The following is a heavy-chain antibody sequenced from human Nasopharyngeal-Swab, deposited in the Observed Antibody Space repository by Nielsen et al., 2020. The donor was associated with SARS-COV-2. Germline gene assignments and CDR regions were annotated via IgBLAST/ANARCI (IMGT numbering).Heavy chain of an antibody. CDR3: ARGRGHYYYGMDV. J-gene: IGHJ6*02. V-gene: IGHV4-34*01. CDR1: GGSFSGYY. D-gene: IGHD3-10*01. Sequence: SETLSITCAVYGGSFSGYYWSWIRQPPGKGLEWIGEINHSGSTNYNPSLKSRVAISVDTSKNQFSLKLSSVTAADTAVYYCARGRGHYYYGMDVWGQGTTVTVSS. CDR2: INHSGST.